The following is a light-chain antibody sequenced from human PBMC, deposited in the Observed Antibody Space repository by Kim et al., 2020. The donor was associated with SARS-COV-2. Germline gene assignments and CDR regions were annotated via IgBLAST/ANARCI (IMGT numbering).Light chain of an antibody. V-gene: IGKV3-15*01. CDR1: QSVSDN. Sequence: SPGESATRSCRDSQSVSDNLAWYQQKPSQAHRLHIYGAFTSATGIPARFSGSLSGTEFTLTINSLQSGDFAVYYSQQYKYWPYTLGQGTKLEI. CDR3: QQYKYWPYT. CDR2: GAF. J-gene: IGKJ2*01.